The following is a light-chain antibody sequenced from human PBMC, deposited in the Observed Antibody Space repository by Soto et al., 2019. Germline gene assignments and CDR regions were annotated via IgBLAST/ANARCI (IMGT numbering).Light chain of an antibody. CDR1: SSDVGGYSY. V-gene: IGLV2-14*01. CDR3: SSYTNSDTWV. CDR2: EVI. Sequence: QSALTQPASVSGSPGQSITISCTGSSSDVGGYSYVSWYQQYPGKAPKLMIYEVIKRPSGVSNRFSGSKSGNTASLTISGLQADDEADYYCSSYTNSDTWVFGGGTKLTVL. J-gene: IGLJ3*02.